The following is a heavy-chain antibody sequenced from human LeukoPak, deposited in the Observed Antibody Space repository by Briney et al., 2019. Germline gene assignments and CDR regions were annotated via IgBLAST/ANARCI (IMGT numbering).Heavy chain of an antibody. V-gene: IGHV3-30*02. CDR3: AKDLLSWYYYDSSGQLFDY. Sequence: AGGSLRLSCAASGFTFSSYGMHWVRQAPGKGLEWVAFIRYDGSNKYYADSVKGRFTISRDNSKNTLYLQMNSLRAEDTAVYYCAKDLLSWYYYDSSGQLFDYWGQGTLVTVSS. CDR1: GFTFSSYG. J-gene: IGHJ4*02. D-gene: IGHD3-22*01. CDR2: IRYDGSNK.